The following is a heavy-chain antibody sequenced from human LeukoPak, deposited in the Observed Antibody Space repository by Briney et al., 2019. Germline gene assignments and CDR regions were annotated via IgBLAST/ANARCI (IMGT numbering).Heavy chain of an antibody. D-gene: IGHD2-2*01. CDR1: GGTFSSYA. CDR3: ARDPEPPSYCSSTSCAGAWPTHHY. V-gene: IGHV1-69*13. J-gene: IGHJ4*02. CDR2: IIPIFGTA. Sequence: ASVKVSCKASGGTFSSYAISWVRQAPGQGLEWVGGIIPIFGTANYAQKFQGRVTITADESTSTAYMELSSLTSEDTVVYYCARDPEPPSYCSSTSCAGAWPTHHYWGQGTLVTVSS.